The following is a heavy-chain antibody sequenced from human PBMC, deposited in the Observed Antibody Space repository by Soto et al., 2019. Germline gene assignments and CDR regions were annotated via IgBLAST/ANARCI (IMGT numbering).Heavy chain of an antibody. CDR1: GFTFSSFA. CDR2: ISFNGLSQ. D-gene: IGHD3-16*01. Sequence: QEPLVESGGGVVQPGTSLRLSCAASGFTFSSFAMHWVRQAPGKGLEWVSVISFNGLSQFYPDSIRGRFTISRDNYKNTLYLQLDSLRPDDTAVYYCARGGRGLRGAFDVWGQGTEVSVS. J-gene: IGHJ3*01. CDR3: ARGGRGLRGAFDV. V-gene: IGHV3-30*03.